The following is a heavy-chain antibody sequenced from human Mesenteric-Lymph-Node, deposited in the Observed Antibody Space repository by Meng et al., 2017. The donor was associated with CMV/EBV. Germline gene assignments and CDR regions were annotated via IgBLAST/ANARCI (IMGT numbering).Heavy chain of an antibody. CDR1: GFTFSYYA. J-gene: IGHJ3*02. CDR3: ARDIAAFDI. V-gene: IGHV3-74*01. Sequence: GESLKISCGASGFTFSYYAIYWVRQAPGKGLVWVSRISDDGSDTNYADSVKGRFSISRDNAKNTVYLQMNSLTAEDTAVYYCARDIAAFDIWGQGTMVTVSS. CDR2: ISDDGSDT.